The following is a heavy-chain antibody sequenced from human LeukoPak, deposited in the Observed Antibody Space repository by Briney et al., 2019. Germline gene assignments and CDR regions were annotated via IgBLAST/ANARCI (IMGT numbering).Heavy chain of an antibody. CDR3: ARIGAGSSRDY. V-gene: IGHV3-11*06. D-gene: IGHD6-13*01. CDR1: GFTFSDYY. CDR2: ISKTSSST. J-gene: IGHJ4*02. Sequence: GGSLRLSCAASGFTFSDYYMSWIRQAPGKGLEWVSYISKTSSSTNYADSVKGRFSISRDNAKNSLYLQMNSLRAEDTAVYYCARIGAGSSRDYWGQGTLVTVSS.